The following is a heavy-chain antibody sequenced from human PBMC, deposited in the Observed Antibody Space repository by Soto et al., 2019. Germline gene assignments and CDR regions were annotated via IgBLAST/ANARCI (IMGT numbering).Heavy chain of an antibody. CDR3: AREEAYCSSTSCYTEHAFDI. J-gene: IGHJ3*02. CDR2: INPNSGGT. D-gene: IGHD2-2*02. Sequence: ASVKVSCKASGYTFTGYYMHWVRQAPGQGLEWMGWINPNSGGTNYAQKFQGRVTMTRDTSISTAYMELSRLRSDDTAVYYCAREEAYCSSTSCYTEHAFDIWGQGTMVTVSS. V-gene: IGHV1-2*02. CDR1: GYTFTGYY.